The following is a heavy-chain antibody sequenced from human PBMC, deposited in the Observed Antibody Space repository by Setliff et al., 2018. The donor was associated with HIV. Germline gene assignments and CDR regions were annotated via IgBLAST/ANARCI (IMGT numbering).Heavy chain of an antibody. V-gene: IGHV1-18*04. J-gene: IGHJ1*01. CDR1: GNTFSSHY. CDR3: ARGVGATSAQH. Sequence: ASVKVSCKASGNTFSSHYMHWVRQAPGQGPEWMGYMSVYNAKADYAQKFQGRVTMTTDTSTSTVYMELRSLTSDDTAVYYCARGVGATSAQHWGQGTLVTVSS. CDR2: MSVYNAKA. D-gene: IGHD1-26*01.